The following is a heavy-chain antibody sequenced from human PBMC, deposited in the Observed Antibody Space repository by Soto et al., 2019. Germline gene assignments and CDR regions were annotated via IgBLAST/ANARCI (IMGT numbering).Heavy chain of an antibody. CDR2: IFSSGST. V-gene: IGHV4-4*07. CDR1: GGSISNYF. D-gene: IGHD5-12*01. CDR3: ARNVASQGVSGSWGAFDI. J-gene: IGHJ3*02. Sequence: QVQLQESGPGLVKPSETLSLICTVSGGSISNYFWDWIRQPAGKGLEWIGCIFSSGSTNYNSSLKIRVTTSVHTSKKQVSLKLTSMTAADTAVYYCARNVASQGVSGSWGAFDIWGQGTMVTVSS.